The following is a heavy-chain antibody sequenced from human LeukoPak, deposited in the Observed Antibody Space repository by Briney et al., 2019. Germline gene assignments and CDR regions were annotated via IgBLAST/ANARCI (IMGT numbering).Heavy chain of an antibody. D-gene: IGHD6-13*01. CDR2: ISGSGGST. CDR1: GCTFSSYA. V-gene: IGHV3-23*01. CDR3: AKVGHLARIAADFDY. J-gene: IGHJ4*02. Sequence: GGSLRLSCAASGCTFSSYAMSWVRQAPGKGLEWVSAISGSGGSTYYADSVKGRFTISRDNSKNTLYLQMSSLRAEDTAVYYCAKVGHLARIAADFDYWGQGTLVTVSS.